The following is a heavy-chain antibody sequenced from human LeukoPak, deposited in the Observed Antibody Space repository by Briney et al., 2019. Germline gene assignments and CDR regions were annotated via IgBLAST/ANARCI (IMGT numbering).Heavy chain of an antibody. CDR1: GFTFSSYW. Sequence: GGSPRLSCAASGFTFSSYWMHWVRQAPGKGLVWVSRINSDGSSTSYADSVKGRFTISRDNAKNTLYLQMNSLRAEDTAVYYCARDGHYYYLDVWGKGTTVTVSS. J-gene: IGHJ6*03. CDR3: ARDGHYYYLDV. V-gene: IGHV3-74*01. CDR2: INSDGSST.